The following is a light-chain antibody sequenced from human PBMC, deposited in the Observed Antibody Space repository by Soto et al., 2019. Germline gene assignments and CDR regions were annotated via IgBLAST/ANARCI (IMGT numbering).Light chain of an antibody. CDR2: EGS. CDR1: SSDVGSSNL. Sequence: QSALTQPASVSGSPGQSITISCTGTSSDVGSSNLVSWYQQHPGKAPKLMIYEGSKRLSGISNRFSGSKSGNTASLTISGLQAEDEADYYCCLYAGRYVFGTGTKLTVL. V-gene: IGLV2-23*01. J-gene: IGLJ1*01. CDR3: CLYAGRYV.